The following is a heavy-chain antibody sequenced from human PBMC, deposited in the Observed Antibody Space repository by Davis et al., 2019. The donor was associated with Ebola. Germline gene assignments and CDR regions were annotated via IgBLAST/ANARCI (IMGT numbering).Heavy chain of an antibody. CDR1: GFTFSSYA. Sequence: PGGSLRLSCAASGFTFSSYAMHWVRQAPGKGLEWVAVISYDGSNKYYADSVKGRFTISRDNSKNTLYLQMNSLRAEDTAVYYCAKDRVVAATEPFDYWGQGTLVTVSS. D-gene: IGHD2-15*01. CDR3: AKDRVVAATEPFDY. CDR2: ISYDGSNK. V-gene: IGHV3-30-3*01. J-gene: IGHJ4*02.